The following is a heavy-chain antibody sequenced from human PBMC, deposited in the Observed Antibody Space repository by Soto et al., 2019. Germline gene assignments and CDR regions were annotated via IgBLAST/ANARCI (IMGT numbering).Heavy chain of an antibody. Sequence: PSETLSLTCTVSGGSISGSSYYWGWLRQPPGKGLEWIGSIYYSGNTNYNPSLKSRVTISVDTSKNQFSLKLSSVTAADTAVYYCARLTTVLMIDYWGQGTLVT. D-gene: IGHD4-17*01. CDR3: ARLTTVLMIDY. V-gene: IGHV4-39*01. CDR2: IYYSGNT. CDR1: GGSISGSSYY. J-gene: IGHJ4*02.